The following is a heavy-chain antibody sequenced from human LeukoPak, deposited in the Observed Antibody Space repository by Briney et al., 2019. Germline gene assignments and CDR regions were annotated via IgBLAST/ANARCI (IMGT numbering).Heavy chain of an antibody. CDR1: GYSISSGYY. Sequence: SETLSLTCTVSGYSISSGYYWGWIRQAPGKGLEWIGSIYNSGSTYYNPSPKSRVTISVDMSKNQFSLKMSSVTAADTAVYYCARAYSSSWYWNWFDPWGQGTLVTVSS. V-gene: IGHV4-38-2*02. CDR2: IYNSGST. D-gene: IGHD6-13*01. CDR3: ARAYSSSWYWNWFDP. J-gene: IGHJ5*02.